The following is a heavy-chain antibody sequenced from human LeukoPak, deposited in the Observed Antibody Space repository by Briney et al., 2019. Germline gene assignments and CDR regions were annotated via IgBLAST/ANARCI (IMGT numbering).Heavy chain of an antibody. Sequence: GASVKVSCKASGYTLTSYDINWVRQATGQGLEWMGWMNPNSGNTDYAQKFQGRVTMTRNTSISTAYMELSSLRSEDTAVYYCARDNGGTAMAYYYYYYMDVWGKGTTVTISS. J-gene: IGHJ6*03. CDR1: GYTLTSYD. CDR3: ARDNGGTAMAYYYYYYMDV. CDR2: MNPNSGNT. V-gene: IGHV1-8*01. D-gene: IGHD5-18*01.